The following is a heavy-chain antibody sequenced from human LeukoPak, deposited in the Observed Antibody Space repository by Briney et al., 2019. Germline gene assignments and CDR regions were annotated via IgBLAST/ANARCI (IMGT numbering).Heavy chain of an antibody. J-gene: IGHJ4*02. Sequence: XQTLSLTCTVSGGSISSGGYFWSWIRQHPGKGLEWIGYIYYSGSTYYSPSLKSRVTISVDTSKNQFSLKLNSVTAADTAVYYCASLSGFYLDWGQGTLVTVSS. CDR3: ASLSGFYLD. D-gene: IGHD3-22*01. CDR1: GGSISSGGYF. V-gene: IGHV4-31*03. CDR2: IYYSGST.